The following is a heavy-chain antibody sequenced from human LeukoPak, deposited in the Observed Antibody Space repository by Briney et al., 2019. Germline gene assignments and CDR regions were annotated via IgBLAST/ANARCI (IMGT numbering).Heavy chain of an antibody. CDR1: GFTFSSYS. V-gene: IGHV3-21*01. CDR3: AKSRFYSSSAGYYFDY. CDR2: ISSSSSYI. Sequence: GGSLRLSCAASGFTFSSYSMNWVRQAPGKGLEWVSSISSSSSYIYYADSVKGRFTISRDNSKNTLYLQMNSLRAEDTAVYYCAKSRFYSSSAGYYFDYWGQGTLVTVSS. D-gene: IGHD6-6*01. J-gene: IGHJ4*02.